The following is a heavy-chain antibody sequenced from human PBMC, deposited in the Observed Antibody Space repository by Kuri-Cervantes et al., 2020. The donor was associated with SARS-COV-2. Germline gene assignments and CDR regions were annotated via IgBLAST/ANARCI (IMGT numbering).Heavy chain of an antibody. V-gene: IGHV3-11*04. D-gene: IGHD2-2*01. CDR3: ARDQIVVVPAASQYGAFDI. CDR1: GFTFSNAY. Sequence: GESLKISCAASGFTFSNAYMSWIRQAPGKGLEWVSYISSSSRTIYYAGSVKGRFTISRDNAKNSLYLQMNSLRAEDTAVYYCARDQIVVVPAASQYGAFDIWGQGTMVTVSS. CDR2: ISSSSRTI. J-gene: IGHJ3*02.